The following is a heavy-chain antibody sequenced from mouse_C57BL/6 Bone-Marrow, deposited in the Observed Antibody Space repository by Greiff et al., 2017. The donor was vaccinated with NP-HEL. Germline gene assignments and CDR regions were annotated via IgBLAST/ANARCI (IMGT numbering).Heavy chain of an antibody. D-gene: IGHD1-1*01. CDR1: GYTFTSYT. V-gene: IGHV1-4*01. Sequence: QVQLQQSGAELARPGASVKMSCKASGYTFTSYTMHWVKQRPGQGLEWIGYINPSSGYTKYNQKFKDKATLTADKSSSTAYMQLSSLTSEDSAGYYCARRGCFTTVVAGFDYWGQGTTLTVSS. CDR3: ARRGCFTTVVAGFDY. J-gene: IGHJ2*01. CDR2: INPSSGYT.